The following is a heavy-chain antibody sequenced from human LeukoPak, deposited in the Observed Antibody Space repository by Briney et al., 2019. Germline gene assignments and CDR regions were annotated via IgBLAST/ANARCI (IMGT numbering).Heavy chain of an antibody. V-gene: IGHV3-7*01. CDR3: ARVFSSWINYFDY. CDR2: IKQDGSEK. Sequence: GGSLRLSCAASGVTFSGYWMSWVRQAPGKGLEWVANIKQDGSEKYYVDSVKGRFTISRDNAKNSLYLQMNSLRAEDTAVYYCARVFSSWINYFDYWGQGTLVTVSS. D-gene: IGHD6-13*01. J-gene: IGHJ4*02. CDR1: GVTFSGYW.